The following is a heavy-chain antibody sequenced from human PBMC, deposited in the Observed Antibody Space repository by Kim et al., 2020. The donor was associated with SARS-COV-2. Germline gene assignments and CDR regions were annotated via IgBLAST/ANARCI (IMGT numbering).Heavy chain of an antibody. CDR2: ISANGRYR. Sequence: GGSLRLSCAASGFTLSSFPMHWVRQAPGKGLEYISGISANGRYRQYTDTVRGRFTISRDNSKNTMYLQMGSLRAEDKAVYYCAGGQFGGNYSRHFEYWGRGALVIVSS. D-gene: IGHD1-7*01. J-gene: IGHJ4*02. CDR3: AGGQFGGNYSRHFEY. CDR1: GFTLSSFP. V-gene: IGHV3-64*02.